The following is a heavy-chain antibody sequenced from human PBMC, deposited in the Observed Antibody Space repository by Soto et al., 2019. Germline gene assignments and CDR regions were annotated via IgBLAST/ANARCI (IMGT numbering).Heavy chain of an antibody. CDR2: FYNSGST. Sequence: PSWTLSLTCTVSVFTSSRSSLNWFCHRPPPGKGLEWIWGFYNSGSTYNTPSLKSRVTISVDTSKNQYSLKLSSVTAADTAVYYWARGRRGWNAMYNWFDPWGQGTLVTVSS. CDR1: VFTSSRSSLN. D-gene: IGHD1-1*01. V-gene: IGHV4-39*07. CDR3: ARGRRGWNAMYNWFDP. J-gene: IGHJ5*02.